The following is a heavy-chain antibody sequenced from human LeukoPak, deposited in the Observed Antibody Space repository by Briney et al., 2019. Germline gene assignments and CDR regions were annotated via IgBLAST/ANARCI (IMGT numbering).Heavy chain of an antibody. Sequence: PGGSLRLPCAASGFTFSSYAMSWVRQAPGKGLEWVGRIKSKADGETIDYAAPVKGRFTFSRDDSKNMLYLQMNSLKSEDTAVYYCSTLTSRGLSDSWGQGTLVTVSS. V-gene: IGHV3-15*01. CDR2: IKSKADGETI. CDR3: STLTSRGLSDS. CDR1: GFTFSSYA. J-gene: IGHJ4*02. D-gene: IGHD1-20*01.